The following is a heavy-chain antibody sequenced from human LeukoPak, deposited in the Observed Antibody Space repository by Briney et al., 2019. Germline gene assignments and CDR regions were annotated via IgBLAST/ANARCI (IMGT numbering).Heavy chain of an antibody. CDR1: GYTFTNYG. CDR3: ARGHSIEPYYYYYYMDV. V-gene: IGHV1-18*01. J-gene: IGHJ6*03. D-gene: IGHD4-11*01. Sequence: ASVKVSCKASGYTFTNYGINWVRQAPGQGLEWMGWISTYIGNTNYAQKLQGRVTMTTDTSTSTAYMELRSLRSDDTAVYYCARGHSIEPYYYYYYMDVWGKGTTVTVSS. CDR2: ISTYIGNT.